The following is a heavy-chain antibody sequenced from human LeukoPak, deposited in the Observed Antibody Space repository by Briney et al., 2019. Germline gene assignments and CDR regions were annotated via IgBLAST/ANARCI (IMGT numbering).Heavy chain of an antibody. Sequence: PSETLSLTCSVSGDSVTSYYWSWIRQPPGKGQEWIGYVSSDGTPNYPPSLRSRVILSVDTAKNHISLSLTSLPAAHTAIYHCARLDCTGDGCYNPWGQGTLVTVSS. CDR3: ARLDCTGDGCYNP. CDR2: VSSDGTP. CDR1: GDSVTSYY. J-gene: IGHJ5*02. V-gene: IGHV4-59*08. D-gene: IGHD2-8*02.